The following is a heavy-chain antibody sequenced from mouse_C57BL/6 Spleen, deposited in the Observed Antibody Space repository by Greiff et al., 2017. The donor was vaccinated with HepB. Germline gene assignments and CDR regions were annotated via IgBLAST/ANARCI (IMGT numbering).Heavy chain of an antibody. CDR3: ARHYDRYWYFDV. Sequence: VQLQQSGPGLVAPSQSLSITCTVSGFSLTSYGVHWVRQPPGKGLEWLVVIWSDGSTTYNSALKSRLSISKDNTNSQVFLKMNSRQTDDTAMYYCARHYDRYWYFDVWGTGTTVTVSS. D-gene: IGHD2-3*01. J-gene: IGHJ1*03. CDR2: IWSDGST. V-gene: IGHV2-6-1*01. CDR1: GFSLTSYG.